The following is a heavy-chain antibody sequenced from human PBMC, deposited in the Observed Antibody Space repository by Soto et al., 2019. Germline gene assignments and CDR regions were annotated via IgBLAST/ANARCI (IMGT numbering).Heavy chain of an antibody. Sequence: QVQLQESGPGLVKPSQTLSLTCTVSGGSISSGGYYWSWIRQHPGKGLEWMGCIYYSGITYYNPSLKRRLTISVDRSKTQFSLQLSPVTPAETAVYYCARDRHYYGSGSYYNAGMDVWGQGTTVTVSS. V-gene: IGHV4-31*03. CDR2: IYYSGIT. J-gene: IGHJ6*02. CDR3: ARDRHYYGSGSYYNAGMDV. D-gene: IGHD3-10*01. CDR1: GGSISSGGYY.